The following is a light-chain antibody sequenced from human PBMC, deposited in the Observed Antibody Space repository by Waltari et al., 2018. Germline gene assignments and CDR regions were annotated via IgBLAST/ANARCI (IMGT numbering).Light chain of an antibody. J-gene: IGLJ3*02. Sequence: QSALTQPPSASGSPGQSVTISCTGTSSDVGGYNYVSWFQQLPGKAPKVMIYEVSKRPSGVPDRFSGSKSGNTASLIVSGLQAEDEADYYCSSYAGSKFWVFGGGTKLTVL. V-gene: IGLV2-8*01. CDR3: SSYAGSKFWV. CDR2: EVS. CDR1: SSDVGGYNY.